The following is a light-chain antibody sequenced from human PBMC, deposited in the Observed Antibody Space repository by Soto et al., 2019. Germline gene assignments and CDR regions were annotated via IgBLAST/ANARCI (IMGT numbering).Light chain of an antibody. CDR1: QSVRSSY. CDR3: QQYGSSSWT. V-gene: IGKV3-20*01. CDR2: AAS. Sequence: EIVLTQSPGTLSLSPGERATLSCRASQSVRSSYLAWYQQKPGQAPRLIIYAASSRAAGIPDRFTGSGSGTDFTLTISRLEPEDFAVYYCQQYGSSSWTFGQGTKVEIK. J-gene: IGKJ1*01.